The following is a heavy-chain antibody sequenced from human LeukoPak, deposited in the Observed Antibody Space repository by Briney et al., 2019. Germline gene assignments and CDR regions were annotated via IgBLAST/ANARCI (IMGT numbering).Heavy chain of an antibody. CDR1: GFTFTRYA. CDR2: INTNTGNP. CDR3: ARGLPAGYSSGWYSRNNWFDP. V-gene: IGHV7-4-1*02. D-gene: IGHD6-19*01. J-gene: IGHJ5*02. Sequence: ASVKVSCKASGFTFTRYAMNWLRQAPGQGLEWMGWINTNTGNPTYAQGFTGRFVFSLDTSVTTAYLQISSLKAEDTAVYYCARGLPAGYSSGWYSRNNWFDPWGEGALVTVSS.